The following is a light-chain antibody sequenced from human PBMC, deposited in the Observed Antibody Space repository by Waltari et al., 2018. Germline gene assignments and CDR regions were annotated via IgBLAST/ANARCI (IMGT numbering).Light chain of an antibody. V-gene: IGKV2-40*01. J-gene: IGKJ4*01. Sequence: DILMTQTPLSMQVTPGEPSSISGRSSQSLLHTDGNTSLDWYQQKPGQSPQLLIYGGSNRASGVPDRFSGSEAGTDFTLKISKLEAEDVGIYYCMQHKALPLTFGGGTKVEIK. CDR2: GGS. CDR3: MQHKALPLT. CDR1: QSLLHTDGNTS.